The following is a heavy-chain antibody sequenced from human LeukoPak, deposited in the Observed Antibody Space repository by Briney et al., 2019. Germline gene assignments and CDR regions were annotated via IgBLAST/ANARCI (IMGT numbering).Heavy chain of an antibody. CDR2: IWFDGSNK. CDR3: ASLRSGPRYGMTS. D-gene: IGHD3-3*01. V-gene: IGHV3-33*01. Sequence: GGSLGLSCAASGFTFSSYGMHWVRQAPGKGLEWVALIWFDGSNKYYADSVKGRFTISRDNSKNTVHLQMNSLRAEDTAVYYCASLRSGPRYGMTSGAKGPRSPSP. CDR1: GFTFSSYG. J-gene: IGHJ6*02.